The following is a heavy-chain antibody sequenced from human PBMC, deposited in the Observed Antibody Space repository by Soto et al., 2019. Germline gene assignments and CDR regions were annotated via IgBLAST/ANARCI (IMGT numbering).Heavy chain of an antibody. CDR2: ISGSGGST. J-gene: IGHJ4*02. Sequence: GGSLRLSCAASGFTFSSYAMSWVRQAPGKGLEWVSAISGSGGSTYYADSVKGRFTISRDNSKNTLYLQMNSLRAEDTAVYYCAKRSYDYIWGSYPLDYWGQGTLVTVSS. CDR3: AKRSYDYIWGSYPLDY. CDR1: GFTFSSYA. V-gene: IGHV3-23*01. D-gene: IGHD3-16*02.